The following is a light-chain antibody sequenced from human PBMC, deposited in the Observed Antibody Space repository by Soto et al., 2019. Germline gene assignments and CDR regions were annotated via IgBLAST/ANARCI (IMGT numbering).Light chain of an antibody. CDR2: DVS. Sequence: VLTQPASVSGSPGQSITISCTGTSSDVGGYDYVSWYQQHPGKAPKLMIYDVSNRPSGVSNRFSGSKSGNTASLTISGLQAEDDTDYYCSSYTSISTLVFGTGTKVP. CDR1: SSDVGGYDY. CDR3: SSYTSISTLV. V-gene: IGLV2-14*03. J-gene: IGLJ1*01.